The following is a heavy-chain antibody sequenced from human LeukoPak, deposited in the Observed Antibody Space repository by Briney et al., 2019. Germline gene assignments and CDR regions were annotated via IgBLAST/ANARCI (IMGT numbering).Heavy chain of an antibody. D-gene: IGHD2-2*01. V-gene: IGHV3-23*01. CDR3: AKATKYAYYFDY. CDR2: ISGSGGST. J-gene: IGHJ4*02. Sequence: RQAPGKGLEWVSAISGSGGSTYYADSVKGRFTISRDNSKNTLYLQMNSLRAEDTAVYYCAKATKYAYYFDYWGQGTLVTVSS.